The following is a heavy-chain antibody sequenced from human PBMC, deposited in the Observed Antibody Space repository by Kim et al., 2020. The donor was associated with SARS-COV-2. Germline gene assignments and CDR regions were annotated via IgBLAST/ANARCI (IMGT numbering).Heavy chain of an antibody. J-gene: IGHJ1*01. CDR2: IFHDGRT. CDR3: ATQYNIGYNPGEH. V-gene: IGHV4-4*02. Sequence: SETLSLTCAVSGGYISATNWWSWVRQPPGKGLEWIGEIFHDGRTNYTPSLRSRVTLSVDKSKNQFSLRLSSVTAADTAVYYCATQYNIGYNPGEHWGRGTRLRLSS. CDR1: GGYISATNW. D-gene: IGHD1-1*01.